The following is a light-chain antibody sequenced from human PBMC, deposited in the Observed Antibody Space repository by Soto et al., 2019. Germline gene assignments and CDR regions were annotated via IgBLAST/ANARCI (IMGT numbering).Light chain of an antibody. Sequence: DIVMTQSPLSLPVTPGEPASISCRSSQSLLQTNGYNYLYWYLQKPGQSPQLLIYLGSNRASGVPDRFSGSGSGTDFTLKISRVEAEDVGVYYCMQALQTPWAFGQGTKVAIK. CDR2: LGS. J-gene: IGKJ1*01. CDR1: QSLLQTNGYNY. V-gene: IGKV2-28*01. CDR3: MQALQTPWA.